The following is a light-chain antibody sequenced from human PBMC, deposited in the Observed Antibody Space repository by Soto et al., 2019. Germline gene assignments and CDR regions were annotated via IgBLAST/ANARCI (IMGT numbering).Light chain of an antibody. CDR3: SSYTSRSTQV. CDR1: ISDVGGYNY. CDR2: EVS. V-gene: IGLV2-14*01. Sequence: QSALTQPASVSGSPGQSITISCTGTISDVGGYNYVSWYQQHPGKAPKLMIYEVSNRPSGVSNRFSGSKSGNTASLTISGLQAEDEADYYCSSYTSRSTQVFGTGTKLTVL. J-gene: IGLJ1*01.